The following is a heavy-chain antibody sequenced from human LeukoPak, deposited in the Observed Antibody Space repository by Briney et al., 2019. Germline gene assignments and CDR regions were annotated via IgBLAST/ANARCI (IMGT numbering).Heavy chain of an antibody. J-gene: IGHJ4*02. CDR3: AREVESYYDSSGSFDY. CDR1: GFTFSSYW. CDR2: INSDGSST. V-gene: IGHV3-74*01. Sequence: PGGSLRLSCPASGFTFSSYWMHWVRQAPGKGLVWVSRINSDGSSTSYADSVKGRFTISRDNAKNTLYLQMNSLRAEDTAVYYCAREVESYYDSSGSFDYWGKGTLVTVSS. D-gene: IGHD3-22*01.